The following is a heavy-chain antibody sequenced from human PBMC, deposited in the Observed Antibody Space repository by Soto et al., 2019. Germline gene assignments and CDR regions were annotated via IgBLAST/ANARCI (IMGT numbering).Heavy chain of an antibody. D-gene: IGHD2-15*01. V-gene: IGHV1-18*01. CDR3: ARDLGNRYYYYYGMDV. CDR2: ISAYNGNT. Sequence: ASVQVSSKASGYTFPRYGISWVRPAPGQGLEWMGWISAYNGNTNYAQKLQGRVTMTTDTSTSTAYMELRSLRSDDTAVYYCARDLGNRYYYYYGMDVWGQGTTVTVSS. J-gene: IGHJ6*02. CDR1: GYTFPRYG.